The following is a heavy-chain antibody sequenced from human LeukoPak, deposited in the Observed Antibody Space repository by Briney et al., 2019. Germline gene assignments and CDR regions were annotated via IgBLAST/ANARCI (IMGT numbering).Heavy chain of an antibody. V-gene: IGHV3-21*01. Sequence: GGSLRLSCAASGFTFSSYSMNWVRQAPGKGLEWVSSISSSSSYIYYADSVKGRFTISRDKSKNTLNLQMYSLRAEDTAIYYCARGRIVDNWGQGTLVTVSS. CDR3: ARGRIVDN. D-gene: IGHD1-14*01. CDR2: ISSSSSYI. J-gene: IGHJ4*02. CDR1: GFTFSSYS.